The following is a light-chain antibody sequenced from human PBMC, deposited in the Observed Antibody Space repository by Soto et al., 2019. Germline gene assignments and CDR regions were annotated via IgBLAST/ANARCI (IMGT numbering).Light chain of an antibody. CDR2: DND. CDR3: GTWVSSLSASAV. Sequence: QSVLTQPPSVSAAPGQKVTISCSGSNSNIGNNYVSWYQQFPGTAPKLLIYDNDKRPSGIPDRFSGSKSGTSATLGITGLQTGDEADYYCGTWVSSLSASAVFGGGTQLTVL. J-gene: IGLJ7*01. V-gene: IGLV1-51*01. CDR1: NSNIGNNY.